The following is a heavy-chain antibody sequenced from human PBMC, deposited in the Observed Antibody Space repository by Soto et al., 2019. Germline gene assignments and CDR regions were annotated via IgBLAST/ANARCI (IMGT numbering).Heavy chain of an antibody. J-gene: IGHJ4*02. Sequence: QLVESGGGVVQPERSLKLSCTASNFVFSVYSLHWVRQAPGKGLEWVALISYDGGNKYYADSVKGRFTISRDNSKNTLYLQMNSLRREDTAVYYCARVKDQYDFWGGTLDSWGQGTLVTVSS. V-gene: IGHV3-30-3*01. CDR2: ISYDGGNK. CDR1: NFVFSVYS. CDR3: ARVKDQYDFWGGTLDS. D-gene: IGHD3-3*01.